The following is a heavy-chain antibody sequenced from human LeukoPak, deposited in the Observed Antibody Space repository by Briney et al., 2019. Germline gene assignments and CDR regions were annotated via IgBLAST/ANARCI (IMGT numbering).Heavy chain of an antibody. CDR3: VRATAYYFDY. D-gene: IGHD5-12*01. Sequence: GGSLRLSCAASGFPFSSYAMSWVRQAPGKGLGWVSAISGSGGSTYYADSVKGRFTISRDNSKNTLYLQMNSLRAEDMAVCYCVRATAYYFDYWGQGNLVTVSP. J-gene: IGHJ4*02. CDR1: GFPFSSYA. CDR2: ISGSGGST. V-gene: IGHV3-23*01.